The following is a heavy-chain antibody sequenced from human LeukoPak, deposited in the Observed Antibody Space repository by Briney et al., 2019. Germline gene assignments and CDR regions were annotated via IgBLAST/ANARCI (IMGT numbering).Heavy chain of an antibody. Sequence: SETLSLTYTVSGGSVIGSYWTCIRQSPGGSLQYLGYIYNTVDVNYSPSLKSRVTISIDMSRNQVSLRLTSVTAADTAIYYCARSRHYDTTGFNPSYYLDSWGQGALVTVAS. D-gene: IGHD3-22*01. CDR3: ARSRHYDTTGFNPSYYLDS. CDR1: GGSVIGSY. J-gene: IGHJ4*02. CDR2: IYNTVDV. V-gene: IGHV4-59*02.